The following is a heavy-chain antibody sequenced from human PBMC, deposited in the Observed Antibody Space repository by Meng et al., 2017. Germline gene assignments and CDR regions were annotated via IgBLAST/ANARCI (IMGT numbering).Heavy chain of an antibody. CDR2: ISYDGSNK. J-gene: IGHJ4*02. CDR1: GFTFSSYA. CDR3: ARDGSRITIFGVVIVNYFDY. V-gene: IGHV3-30*01. D-gene: IGHD3-3*01. Sequence: GGSLRLSCAASGFTFSSYAMHWVRQAPGKGLEWVAVISYDGSNKYYADSVKGRFTISRDNSKNTLYLQMNSLRAEDTAVYYCARDGSRITIFGVVIVNYFDYWGQGTLVTGYS.